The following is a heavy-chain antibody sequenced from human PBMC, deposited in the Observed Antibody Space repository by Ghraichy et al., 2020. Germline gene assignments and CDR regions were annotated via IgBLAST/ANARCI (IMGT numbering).Heavy chain of an antibody. CDR2: FDPEDGET. D-gene: IGHD3-3*02. V-gene: IGHV1-24*01. J-gene: IGHJ4*02. CDR3: ATVISSTKAYYFDY. Sequence: ASVKVSCKVSGYTLTELSMHWVRQAPGKGLEWMGGFDPEDGETIYAQKFQGRVTMTEDTSTDTAYMELSSLRSEDTAVYYCATVISSTKAYYFDYWGQGTLVTVSS. CDR1: GYTLTELS.